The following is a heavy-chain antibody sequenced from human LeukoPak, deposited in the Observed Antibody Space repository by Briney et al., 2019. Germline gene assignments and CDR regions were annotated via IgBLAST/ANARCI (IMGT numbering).Heavy chain of an antibody. CDR3: ARRSSIAANPQHIFDY. CDR2: IYYSGNT. Sequence: SQTLSLTCTVSGGSISSGGYYWSWIRQHPGKGLEWIGYIYYSGNTYYNPSLKSRLTISVDTSKTQFSLKLSSETAADTAVYYCARRSSIAANPQHIFDYWGQGTLVTVSS. V-gene: IGHV4-31*03. CDR1: GGSISSGGYY. D-gene: IGHD6-6*01. J-gene: IGHJ4*02.